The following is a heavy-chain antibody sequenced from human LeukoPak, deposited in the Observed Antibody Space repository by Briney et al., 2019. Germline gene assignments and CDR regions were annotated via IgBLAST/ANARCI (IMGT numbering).Heavy chain of an antibody. CDR1: GYSITSGYY. J-gene: IGHJ4*02. Sequence: SETLSLTCTVSGYSITSGYYWGWIRQPPGKGLEWIGSIYYSGSTYYSPSLKSRVTISADTSENQFSLKLNSVTAADTAVYYCARDRGSYRFDYWGQGTLVTVSS. D-gene: IGHD1-26*01. CDR3: ARDRGSYRFDY. CDR2: IYYSGST. V-gene: IGHV4-38-2*02.